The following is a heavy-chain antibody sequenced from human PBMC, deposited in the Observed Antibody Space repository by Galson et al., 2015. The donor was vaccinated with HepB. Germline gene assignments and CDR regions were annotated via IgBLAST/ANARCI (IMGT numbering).Heavy chain of an antibody. J-gene: IGHJ6*02. CDR2: ISTYNGDT. V-gene: IGHV1-18*01. CDR3: ARDYGDYQSYYYYYSMDV. Sequence: SVKVSCKASGYTFTNYGINWVRQAPGRGLEWMGWISTYNGDTNYAQKLQGRVTMTTDTSTTTAYLDLRSLRSDDTAVYYCARDYGDYQSYYYYYSMDVWGQGTTVTVSS. CDR1: GYTFTNYG. D-gene: IGHD4-17*01.